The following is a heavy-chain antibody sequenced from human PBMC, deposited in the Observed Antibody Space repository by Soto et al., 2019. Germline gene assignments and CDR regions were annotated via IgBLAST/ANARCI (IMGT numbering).Heavy chain of an antibody. CDR3: ARKGVAFDY. CDR1: GFTLSSYS. V-gene: IGHV3-48*02. D-gene: IGHD3-3*01. Sequence: HPGGSLRLSCAASGFTLSSYSMNWVRQAPGKGLEWISYISTTSSSIYYADSVKGRFTISRDNAKNSPFLQMNSLRDEDTAVYYCARKGVAFDYWGQGALVTVSS. CDR2: ISTTSSSI. J-gene: IGHJ4*02.